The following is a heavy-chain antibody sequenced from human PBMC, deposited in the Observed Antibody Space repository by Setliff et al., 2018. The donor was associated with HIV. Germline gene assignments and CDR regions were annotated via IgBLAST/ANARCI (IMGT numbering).Heavy chain of an antibody. J-gene: IGHJ3*02. CDR2: IRSSSRTI. D-gene: IGHD3-22*01. CDR1: GFTFDNAW. CDR3: ARESPYDTSGYYFGAFDI. V-gene: IGHV3-48*04. Sequence: GGSLRLSCTVSGFTFDNAWMAWVRQAPGKGLEWVSYIRSSSRTIYYADSVKGRFTISRDNAKNSLYLQMNSLRAEDTAVYYCARESPYDTSGYYFGAFDIWGQGTMVTVSS.